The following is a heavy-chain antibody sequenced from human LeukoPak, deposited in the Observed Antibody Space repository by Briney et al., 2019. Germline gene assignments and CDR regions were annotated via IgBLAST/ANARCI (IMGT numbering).Heavy chain of an antibody. V-gene: IGHV3-74*01. CDR3: AKEPKPRPTVGYFQH. CDR1: GFTFGSYW. Sequence: PGGSLRLSCEGSGFTFGSYWMHWVRQAPGKGLVWVSWIHSDGRSTGYADSVKGRFTVSRDNAKHTLFLQMNSLRAEDTAVYYCAKEPKPRPTVGYFQHWGQGTLVTVSS. J-gene: IGHJ1*01. D-gene: IGHD1-14*01. CDR2: IHSDGRST.